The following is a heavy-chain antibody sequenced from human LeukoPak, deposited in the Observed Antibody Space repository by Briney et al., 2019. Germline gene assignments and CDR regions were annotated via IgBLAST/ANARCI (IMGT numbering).Heavy chain of an antibody. CDR1: GGSTSSYY. V-gene: IGHV4-59*01. D-gene: IGHD3-22*01. CDR3: ASTYYYDSSGYYAFDY. Sequence: SETLSLTCTVSGGSTSSYYWSWIRQPPGKGLEWIGYIYYSGSTNYNPSLKSRVTISVDTSKNQFSLKLSPVTAADTAVYYCASTYYYDSSGYYAFDYWGQGTLVTVSS. CDR2: IYYSGST. J-gene: IGHJ4*02.